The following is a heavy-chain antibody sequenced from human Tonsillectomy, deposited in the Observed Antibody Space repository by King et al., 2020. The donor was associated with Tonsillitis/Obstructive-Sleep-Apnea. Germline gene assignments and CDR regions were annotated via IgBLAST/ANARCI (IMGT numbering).Heavy chain of an antibody. J-gene: IGHJ6*03. V-gene: IGHV7-4-1*02. CDR2: INTNTGNP. CDR3: ARADYDFWSGYLAYYYYMDV. CDR1: GYTFTSYS. D-gene: IGHD3-3*01. Sequence: QLVQSGSELKKPGASVKVSCKASGYTFTSYSIYWVQQAPGQGLEWMGWINTNTGNPTYAQGFTGRFVFSLDTSVSTAYLQISSLKAEDTAVYYCARADYDFWSGYLAYYYYMDVWGKGTTVTVSS.